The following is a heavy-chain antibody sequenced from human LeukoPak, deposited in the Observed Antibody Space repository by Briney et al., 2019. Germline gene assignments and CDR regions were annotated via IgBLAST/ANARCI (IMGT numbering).Heavy chain of an antibody. CDR3: ARYKRQMSGPQRYLEY. D-gene: IGHD3-10*01. Sequence: GGSLRLSCAASGFTFSTSDMSWVRQAPGKGLEGVAYISSSGITMDYADSVKGRFTISRDNAKNLVFLEMSSLRDEDTAVYYCARYKRQMSGPQRYLEYWGQGTPVTVSS. J-gene: IGHJ4*02. CDR1: GFTFSTSD. CDR2: ISSSGITM. V-gene: IGHV3-48*02.